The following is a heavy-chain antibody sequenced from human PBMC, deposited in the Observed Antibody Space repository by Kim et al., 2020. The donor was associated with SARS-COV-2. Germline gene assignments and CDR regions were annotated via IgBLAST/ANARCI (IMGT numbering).Heavy chain of an antibody. Sequence: GGSLRLSCAASGGTFSSYWMSWVRQAPGKGLEWVANIKQDGSEEYYVDSVKGLFTISRDNDKNSLYLQMNRLRAETTAVYYGARVSRSYDFWSGYDIVTYVDSWGQGTLVTVSP. V-gene: IGHV3-7*03. CDR1: GGTFSSYW. D-gene: IGHD3-3*01. J-gene: IGHJ4*02. CDR3: ARVSRSYDFWSGYDIVTYVDS. CDR2: IKQDGSEE.